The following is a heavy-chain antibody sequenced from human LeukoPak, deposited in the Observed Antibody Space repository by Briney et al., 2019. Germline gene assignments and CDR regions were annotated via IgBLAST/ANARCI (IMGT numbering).Heavy chain of an antibody. CDR3: ARDGQWFGELFGWFDP. Sequence: PGGSLRLSCAASGFTLSSYGMHWVRQAPGKGLEWVAVIWYDGSNKYYADSVKGRFTISRDNSKNTLYLQMNSLRAEDTAVYYCARDGQWFGELFGWFDPWGQGTLATVSS. J-gene: IGHJ5*02. CDR1: GFTLSSYG. D-gene: IGHD3-10*01. CDR2: IWYDGSNK. V-gene: IGHV3-33*01.